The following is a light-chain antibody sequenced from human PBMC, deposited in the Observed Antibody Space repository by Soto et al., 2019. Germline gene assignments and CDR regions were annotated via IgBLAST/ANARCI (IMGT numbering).Light chain of an antibody. CDR2: EVT. CDR1: SSDVGGYNY. Sequence: QSVLTQPPSASGSPGQSVTISCTGTSSDVGGYNYVSWYQQHPGKAPKLIIFEVTKRPSGVPDRFSGSKSGNTASLTVSGLQAEDEADYYCTSCAGSNNFALYVFGTGTMSPS. CDR3: TSCAGSNNFALYV. J-gene: IGLJ1*01. V-gene: IGLV2-8*01.